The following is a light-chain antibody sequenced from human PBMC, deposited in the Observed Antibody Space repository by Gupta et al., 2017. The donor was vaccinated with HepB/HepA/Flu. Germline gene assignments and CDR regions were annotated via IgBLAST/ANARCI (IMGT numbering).Light chain of an antibody. CDR2: SNV. V-gene: IGLV1-44*01. Sequence: QPVLTQPPSASGTPGPRVTISCPGGNSNIGSRTVNWYQQLPGTAPKLLIYSNVQRPPGVPDRFSASKSGTSASLAISWLQSEDEAHYYCAAWDDIHNGWVFGGGTKLTVL. J-gene: IGLJ3*02. CDR3: AAWDDIHNGWV. CDR1: NSNIGSRT.